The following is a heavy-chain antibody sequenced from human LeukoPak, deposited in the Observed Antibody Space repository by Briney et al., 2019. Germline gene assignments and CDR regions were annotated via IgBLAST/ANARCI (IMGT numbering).Heavy chain of an antibody. J-gene: IGHJ4*02. CDR3: AKGFCISTSCFFDY. D-gene: IGHD2-2*01. V-gene: IGHV3-11*01. Sequence: GGSLRPSCAASGFTFSDYYMSWIRQAPGKGLEWVSYISSSGSTIYYADSVKGRFTISRDNAKKSLYLQMNSLRAGDTASYYCAKGFCISTSCFFDYWGQGSLVTVSS. CDR2: ISSSGSTI. CDR1: GFTFSDYY.